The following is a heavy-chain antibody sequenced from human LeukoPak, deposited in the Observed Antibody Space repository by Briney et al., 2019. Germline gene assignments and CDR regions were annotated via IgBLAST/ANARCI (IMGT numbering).Heavy chain of an antibody. CDR2: IYTSGST. J-gene: IGHJ4*02. D-gene: IGHD3-10*01. CDR3: ARLYGSGSSLYFDY. CDR1: GGSISSVSYY. Sequence: SETLSLTCTVSGGSISSVSYYWSWIRQPARKGLEWIGRIYTSGSTNYNPSLKSRVTISVDTSKNQFSLKLNSVTAADTAVYYCARLYGSGSSLYFDYWGQGTLVTVPS. V-gene: IGHV4-61*02.